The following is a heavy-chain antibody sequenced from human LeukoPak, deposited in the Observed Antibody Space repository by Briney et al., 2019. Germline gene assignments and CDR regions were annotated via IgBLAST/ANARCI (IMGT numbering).Heavy chain of an antibody. CDR1: GYTFTDYY. CDR2: INPNSGVT. V-gene: IGHV1-2*02. D-gene: IGHD5-12*01. J-gene: IGHJ4*02. Sequence: GASVKVSCKASGYTFTDYYMHWVRQSPGQGFEWMGWINPNSGVTNYAQNFQGRVTMTSDTSISTAYMELSRLRSDDTAVYYCARGKWRDRLRFDYWGQGTLVTVSS. CDR3: ARGKWRDRLRFDY.